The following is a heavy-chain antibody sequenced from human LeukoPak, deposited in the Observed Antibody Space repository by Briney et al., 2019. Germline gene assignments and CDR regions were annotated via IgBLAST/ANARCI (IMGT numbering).Heavy chain of an antibody. D-gene: IGHD2-15*01. Sequence: ASVKVSCKASGYTFTSYGISWVRQAPGQGLEWRGWISAYNGNTNYAQKLQGRVTMTTDTSTSTAYMELRSLRSDDTAVYYCARDWYCSGGSCYSLIYNYYSGMDVWGQGTTVTVSS. CDR2: ISAYNGNT. V-gene: IGHV1-18*01. CDR3: ARDWYCSGGSCYSLIYNYYSGMDV. CDR1: GYTFTSYG. J-gene: IGHJ6*02.